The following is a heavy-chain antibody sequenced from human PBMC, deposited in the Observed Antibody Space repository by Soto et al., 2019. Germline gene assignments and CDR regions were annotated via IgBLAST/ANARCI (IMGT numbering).Heavy chain of an antibody. J-gene: IGHJ6*03. V-gene: IGHV4-34*01. CDR2: INHSGST. CDR1: GGSFSGYY. CDR3: ASMGAAALGMDV. D-gene: IGHD6-13*01. Sequence: SETLSLTCAVYGGSFSGYYWGWIRQPPGKGLEWIGEINHSGSTNYNPSLKSRVTISVDTSKNQFSLKLSSVTAADTAVYYCASMGAAALGMDVWGKGTTVTVSS.